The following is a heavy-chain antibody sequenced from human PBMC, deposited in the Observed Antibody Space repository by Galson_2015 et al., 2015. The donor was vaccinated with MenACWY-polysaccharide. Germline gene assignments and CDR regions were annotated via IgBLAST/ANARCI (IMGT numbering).Heavy chain of an antibody. CDR1: GFTFSSHW. CDR2: INSDASII. CDR3: ARDRVGVPVIEAHTIFDY. V-gene: IGHV3-74*01. Sequence: SLRLSCAASGFTFSSHWMHWVRQAPGEGRVWVSRINSDASIINYAGTVKGRFTISRDKAQNTLDLEMNSLRAEDTAIYFCARDRVGVPVIEAHTIFDYWGQGVLVTVSS. D-gene: IGHD2-2*01. J-gene: IGHJ4*02.